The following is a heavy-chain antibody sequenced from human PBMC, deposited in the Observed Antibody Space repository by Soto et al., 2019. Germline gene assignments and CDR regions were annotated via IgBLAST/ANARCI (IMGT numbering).Heavy chain of an antibody. D-gene: IGHD4-17*01. CDR2: IYYSGST. V-gene: IGHV4-31*03. Sequence: QVQLQESGPGLVKPSQTLSLTCTVSGGSISSGGYYWSWIRQHPGKGLEWIGYIYYSGSTYYNPSIKSRVTISVDTSKNQFSLKLSSVTAADTAVYYCAGGLDYGDYKPPYYFDYWGQGTLVTVSS. CDR3: AGGLDYGDYKPPYYFDY. J-gene: IGHJ4*02. CDR1: GGSISSGGYY.